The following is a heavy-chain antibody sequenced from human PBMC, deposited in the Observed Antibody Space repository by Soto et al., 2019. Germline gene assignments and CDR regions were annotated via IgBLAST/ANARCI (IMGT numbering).Heavy chain of an antibody. CDR1: GYTFTSYG. J-gene: IGHJ6*02. V-gene: IGHV1-18*01. CDR3: ARDRHSSYYYYGMDV. CDR2: ISAYNGNT. D-gene: IGHD6-13*01. Sequence: QVQLVQSGAEVKKPGASVKVSCKASGYTFTSYGISWVRQAPGQGLEWMGWISAYNGNTNYAQKLQGRVTMTTDTSTSTAHMELRSLRSDDTAVYYCARDRHSSYYYYGMDVWGQGTTVTVSS.